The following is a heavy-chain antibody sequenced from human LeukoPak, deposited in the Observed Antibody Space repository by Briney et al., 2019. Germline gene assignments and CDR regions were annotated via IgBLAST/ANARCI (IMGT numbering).Heavy chain of an antibody. D-gene: IGHD3-10*01. J-gene: IGHJ4*02. CDR2: IDPNTGDT. CDR1: GQSLTGYF. Sequence: ASVKVSCKASGQSLTGYFIHWVRQAPGQGLEWVGRIDPNTGDTIYAQNFQGRVTVTSATSISTAYMELSRLTSDDAAVYFCARLGLHGSGTYYFFDYWGQGTLVTVPP. V-gene: IGHV1-2*06. CDR3: ARLGLHGSGTYYFFDY.